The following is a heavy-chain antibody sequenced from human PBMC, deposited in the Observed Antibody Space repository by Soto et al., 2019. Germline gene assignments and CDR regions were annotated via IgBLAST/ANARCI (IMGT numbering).Heavy chain of an antibody. CDR3: AKVRPSSGWYGNGDYFDY. J-gene: IGHJ4*02. CDR2: ISGSGGST. CDR1: GFTFSSYA. V-gene: IGHV3-23*01. D-gene: IGHD6-19*01. Sequence: GGSLRLSCAASGFTFSSYAMSWVRQAPGKGLEWVSAISGSGGSTYYADSVKGRFTISRDNSKNTLYLQMNSLRAEDTAVYYCAKVRPSSGWYGNGDYFDYWGQGTLVTVSS.